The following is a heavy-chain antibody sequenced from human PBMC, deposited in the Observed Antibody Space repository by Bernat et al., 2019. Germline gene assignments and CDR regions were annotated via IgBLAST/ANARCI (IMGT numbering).Heavy chain of an antibody. CDR1: GFSLSTSGMC. CDR3: ARILTAGDYFDY. V-gene: IGHV2-70*15. J-gene: IGHJ4*02. CDR2: IDWDDDK. D-gene: IGHD1-20*01. Sequence: QVTLRESGPALVKPTQTLTLTCTFSGFSLSTSGMCVSWIRQPPGKALEWLARIDWDDDKYYSTSLKTRLTTSKDTSKNQVVLTMTNMDPVDTATYYCARILTAGDYFDYWDQGTLVTVSS.